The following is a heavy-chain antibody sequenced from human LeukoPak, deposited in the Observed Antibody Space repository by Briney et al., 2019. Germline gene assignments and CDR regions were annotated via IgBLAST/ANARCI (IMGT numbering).Heavy chain of an antibody. Sequence: RGSLRLSCAASGFILSSYDMHWVRQPPGKGLEWLAVISRDGTIKFHADSVRGRFTISRDNSHNTLYLQVNSLTADDTAVYYCARHFTAGSIDHWGQGNLVTVSS. CDR2: ISRDGTIK. V-gene: IGHV3-30-3*01. J-gene: IGHJ4*02. D-gene: IGHD6-19*01. CDR3: ARHFTAGSIDH. CDR1: GFILSSYD.